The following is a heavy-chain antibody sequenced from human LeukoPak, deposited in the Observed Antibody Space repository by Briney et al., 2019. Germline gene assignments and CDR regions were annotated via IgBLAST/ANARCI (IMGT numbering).Heavy chain of an antibody. Sequence: PSETLSLTCTVSGGSISSYYWSWIRQPPGKGLEWIGYISYSGSTNYNPSLKSRVTISVDTSKNQFSLNLTSVTATDTAVYYCARSGGKYSPLVYWSQGTLVTVSS. V-gene: IGHV4-59*01. D-gene: IGHD3-16*01. J-gene: IGHJ4*02. CDR3: ARSGGKYSPLVY. CDR2: ISYSGST. CDR1: GGSISSYY.